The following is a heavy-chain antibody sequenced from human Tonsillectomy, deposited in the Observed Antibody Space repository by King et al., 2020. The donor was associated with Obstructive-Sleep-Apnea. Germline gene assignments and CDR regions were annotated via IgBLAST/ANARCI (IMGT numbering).Heavy chain of an antibody. CDR1: GGSISSYY. V-gene: IGHV4-59*08. Sequence: VQLQESGPGLVKPSETLSLTCTVSGGSISSYYWSWIRQPPGKGLEWIGYIYYSGSGNYNPSLKSRVTISVDTSKNQFSLKLSSVTAAATAVYYCAGSPKWELPVCYLDYWGQGTLVTVSS. CDR2: IYYSGSG. D-gene: IGHD1-26*01. CDR3: AGSPKWELPVCYLDY. J-gene: IGHJ4*02.